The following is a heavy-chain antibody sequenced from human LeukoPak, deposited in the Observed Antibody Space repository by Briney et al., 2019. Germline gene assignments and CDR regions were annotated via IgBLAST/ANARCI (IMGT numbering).Heavy chain of an antibody. V-gene: IGHV4-34*01. D-gene: IGHD3-16*02. CDR3: ARATYYDYVWGSSRPGPNFDS. Sequence: SGTLSLTCAVYGGSFSGYYWSWIRQPPGKGLEWIGEINHSGSTNYNPSLKRRVTIYVVTCKNRFSLKLSSVTAAEQAVYYCARATYYDYVWGSSRPGPNFDSWGQGPLVIVSS. J-gene: IGHJ4*02. CDR1: GGSFSGYY. CDR2: INHSGST.